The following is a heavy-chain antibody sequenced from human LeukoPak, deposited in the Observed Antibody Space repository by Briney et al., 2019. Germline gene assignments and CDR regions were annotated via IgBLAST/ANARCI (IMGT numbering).Heavy chain of an antibody. CDR2: IYYSGST. CDR1: GGSISSSSYY. CDR3: ARQPYYYDSSGSSYYFDY. D-gene: IGHD3-22*01. Sequence: SETLSLTCTVSGGSISSSSYYWGWIRQPPGKGLEWIGSIYYSGSTYYNPSLKSRVTISVDTSKNQFSLKLSSVTAADTAVYYCARQPYYYDSSGSSYYFDYWGQGTLVTVSS. V-gene: IGHV4-39*01. J-gene: IGHJ4*02.